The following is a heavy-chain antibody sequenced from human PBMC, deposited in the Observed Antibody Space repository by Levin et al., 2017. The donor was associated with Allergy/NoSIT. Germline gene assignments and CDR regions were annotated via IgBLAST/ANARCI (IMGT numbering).Heavy chain of an antibody. V-gene: IGHV3-21*06. CDR3: GGDPFLGFDP. CDR1: GFNLSDYG. CDR2: ISATSRYI. J-gene: IGHJ5*02. D-gene: IGHD2/OR15-2a*01. Sequence: GGSLRLSCAASGFNLSDYGMNWVRQAPGKGLEWVSSISATSRYIYYADSVKGRFTISRDNARNSLSLQMNSLRVEDTGVYYCGGDPFLGFDPWGQGTLVTVS.